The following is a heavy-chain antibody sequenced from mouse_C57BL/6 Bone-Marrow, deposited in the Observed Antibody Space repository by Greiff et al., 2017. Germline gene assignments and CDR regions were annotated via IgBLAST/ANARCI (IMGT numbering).Heavy chain of an antibody. Sequence: QVHVKQPGTELVKPGASVKLSCKASGYTFTSYWMHWVKQRPGQGLEWIGNINPSNGGTNYNEKFKSKATLTVDKSSSTAYMQLSSLTSEDSAVYYCASHYYGSRYYFDYWGQGTTLTVSS. J-gene: IGHJ2*01. D-gene: IGHD1-1*01. CDR2: INPSNGGT. CDR1: GYTFTSYW. V-gene: IGHV1-53*01. CDR3: ASHYYGSRYYFDY.